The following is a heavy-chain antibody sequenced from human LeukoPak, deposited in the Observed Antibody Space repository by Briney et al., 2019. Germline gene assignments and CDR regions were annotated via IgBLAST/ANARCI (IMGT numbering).Heavy chain of an antibody. D-gene: IGHD1-26*01. J-gene: IGHJ3*02. CDR1: GFTFSDYY. CDR2: ISSSGSTI. V-gene: IGHV3-11*04. CDR3: AREYSGSYYAGAFDI. Sequence: GGSLRLSCAASGFTFSDYYMSWIRQAPGKGLEWVSYISSSGSTIYYADSVKGRFTISRDNAKNSLYLQMNSLRAEDTAVYCCAREYSGSYYAGAFDIWGQGTMVTVSS.